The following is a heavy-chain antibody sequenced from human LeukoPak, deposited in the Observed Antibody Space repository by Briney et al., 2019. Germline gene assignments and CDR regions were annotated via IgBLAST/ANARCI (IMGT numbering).Heavy chain of an antibody. J-gene: IGHJ3*02. CDR3: ARYYYDSSGYESNAFDI. Sequence: GESLKISCKGSGYNFTSDWIGWVRQMPGKGLEWRGIIYPGDSDTRYSPSFQGQVTISADKSISTAYLQWSSLKASDTAMYYCARYYYDSSGYESNAFDIWGQGTMVTVAS. CDR1: GYNFTSDW. CDR2: IYPGDSDT. V-gene: IGHV5-51*01. D-gene: IGHD3-22*01.